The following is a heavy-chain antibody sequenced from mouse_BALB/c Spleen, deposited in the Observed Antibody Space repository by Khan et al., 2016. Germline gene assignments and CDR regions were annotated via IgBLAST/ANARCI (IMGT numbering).Heavy chain of an antibody. CDR2: IFPGGGNT. Sequence: QVQLKESGPELVKPGTSVKISCKASGYTFTDHYIDWVKQKPGQGLEWIGWIFPGGGNTKYNEKFKDKATLTVDTSSTTAYMHLSSLTSDDTSVYFWAREPLTTATFFDGWGAGTTVTVSS. J-gene: IGHJ1*01. D-gene: IGHD1-2*01. CDR3: AREPLTTATFFDG. CDR1: GYTFTDHY. V-gene: IGHV1-84*02.